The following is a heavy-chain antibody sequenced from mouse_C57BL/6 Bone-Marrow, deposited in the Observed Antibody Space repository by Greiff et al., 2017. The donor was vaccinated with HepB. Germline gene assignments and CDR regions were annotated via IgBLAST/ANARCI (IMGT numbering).Heavy chain of an antibody. CDR2: IYPRDGST. D-gene: IGHD1-1*01. CDR1: GYTFTSYD. V-gene: IGHV1-85*01. J-gene: IGHJ2*01. CDR3: ARDFYYGSSYGDYFDY. Sequence: VQLQQSGPELVKPGASVKLSCKASGYTFTSYDINWVKQRPGQGLEWIGWIYPRDGSTKYNEKFKGKATLTVDTSSSTAYMELHSLTSEDSAVYFCARDFYYGSSYGDYFDYWGQGTNLTVSS.